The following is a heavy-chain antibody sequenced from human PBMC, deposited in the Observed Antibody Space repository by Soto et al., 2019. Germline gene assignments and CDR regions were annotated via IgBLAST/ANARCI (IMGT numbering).Heavy chain of an antibody. CDR2: IIPMLGVR. D-gene: IGHD2-21*01. J-gene: IGHJ3*02. V-gene: IGHV1-69*02. Sequence: QVQLVQSGAEVKKPGSSVKVSCKDSGGTFNTYSMFWVRQAPGQGLEWMGRIIPMLGVRNYAQRFQDRVTITADKSTATVHMELSSLRSDDTALYYCTIGSWSGEVFDIWGQGTMVTVSS. CDR1: GGTFNTYS. CDR3: TIGSWSGEVFDI.